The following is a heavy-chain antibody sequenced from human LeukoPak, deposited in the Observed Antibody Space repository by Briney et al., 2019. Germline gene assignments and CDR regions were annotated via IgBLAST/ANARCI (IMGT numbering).Heavy chain of an antibody. Sequence: SETLSLTCAVYGGSFSSFHWSWIRQPPGKELEWIGEIRHTGQTNYNPSLKSRVTISVDTSKNQFSLNMSSVTAADTAVYYCAKGPVVRGVSRILKTGEKGALDYWGQGILVTVSS. CDR3: AKGPVVRGVSRILKTGEKGALDY. D-gene: IGHD3-10*01. J-gene: IGHJ4*02. CDR2: IRHTGQT. V-gene: IGHV4-34*01. CDR1: GGSFSSFH.